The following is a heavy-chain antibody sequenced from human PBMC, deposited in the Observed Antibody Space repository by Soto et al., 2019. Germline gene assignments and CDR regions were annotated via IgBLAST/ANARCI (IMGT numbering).Heavy chain of an antibody. J-gene: IGHJ5*02. CDR3: ARGWYNWNYYRFDP. D-gene: IGHD1-7*01. CDR2: IYYSGST. V-gene: IGHV4-59*01. CDR1: GGSISSYY. Sequence: QVQLQESGPGLVKPSETLSLTCTVSGGSISSYYWSWIRQPPGKGLEWIGYIYYSGSTNYNPSLKSRVTISVDTSKNQFSLKLSSVTAADTAVYYCARGWYNWNYYRFDPWGQGTLVTVSS.